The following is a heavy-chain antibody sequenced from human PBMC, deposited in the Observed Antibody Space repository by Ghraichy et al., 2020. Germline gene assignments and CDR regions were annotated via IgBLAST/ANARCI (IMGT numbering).Heavy chain of an antibody. CDR3: ARDPLFGDGYNYYYYYGMDV. V-gene: IGHV3-7*01. Sequence: GGSLRLSCAASGFTFSSYWMSWVRQAPGKGLEWVANIKQDGSEKYYVDSVKGRFTISRDNAKNSLYLQMNSLRAEDTAVYYCARDPLFGDGYNYYYYYGMDVWGQGTTVTVSS. CDR1: GFTFSSYW. CDR2: IKQDGSEK. D-gene: IGHD5-24*01. J-gene: IGHJ6*02.